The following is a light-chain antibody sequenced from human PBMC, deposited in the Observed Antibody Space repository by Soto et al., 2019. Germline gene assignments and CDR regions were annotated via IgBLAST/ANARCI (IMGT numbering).Light chain of an antibody. CDR2: EGS. CDR3: CSFERSITLV. V-gene: IGLV2-23*01. CDR1: SSDVGSYNL. J-gene: IGLJ2*01. Sequence: QSALTQPASVSGSPGQSITISCTGSSSDVGSYNLVSWYQQLPGEAPKLMIYEGSKRPSGVSNRFSGSKSGNTASLTISGLPAEDEADYYCCSFERSITLVFGGGTKVTVL.